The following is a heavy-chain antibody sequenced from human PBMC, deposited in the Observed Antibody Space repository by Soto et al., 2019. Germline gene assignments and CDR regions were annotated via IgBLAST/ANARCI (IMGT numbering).Heavy chain of an antibody. J-gene: IGHJ4*02. CDR2: ISYDGSNK. D-gene: IGHD6-13*01. CDR1: GFTFSNYG. CDR3: AKEDYSSSWRPRGYFDY. V-gene: IGHV3-30*18. Sequence: GGSLRLSCAASGFTFSNYGMHWVRQAPGKGLEWVAVISYDGSNKYYADSVKGRFTISRDNSKKTLYLQMNSLRAEDTAVLYCAKEDYSSSWRPRGYFDYWGQGTLVTVSS.